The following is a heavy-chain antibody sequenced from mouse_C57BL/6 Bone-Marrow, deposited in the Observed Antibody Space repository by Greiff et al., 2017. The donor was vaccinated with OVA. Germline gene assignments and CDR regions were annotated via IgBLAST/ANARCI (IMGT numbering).Heavy chain of an antibody. V-gene: IGHV1-81*01. CDR3: ARRGYYGSSYPRYFDV. CDR2: IYPRSGNT. D-gene: IGHD1-1*01. Sequence: VQLQQSGAELARPGASVKLSCKASGYTFTSYGISWVKQRTGQGLEWIGEIYPRSGNTYYNEKFKGKATLTADKSSSTAYMELRSLTSEDSAVYFCARRGYYGSSYPRYFDVWGTGTTVTVSS. CDR1: GYTFTSYG. J-gene: IGHJ1*03.